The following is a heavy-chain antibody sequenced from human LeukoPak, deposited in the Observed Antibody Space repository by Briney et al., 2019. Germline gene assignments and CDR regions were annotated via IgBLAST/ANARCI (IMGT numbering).Heavy chain of an antibody. J-gene: IGHJ2*01. D-gene: IGHD5-18*01. Sequence: GGSLRLSCTASGFTLSSFGMHWVRQAPGKGLEWVAVISDDGSNRYYADSVKGRFTISRDNSKNTLYLQMNSLRAEDTAVYYCAKDADTATIIYWYFDLWGRGTLVTVSS. CDR3: AKDADTATIIYWYFDL. V-gene: IGHV3-30*18. CDR2: ISDDGSNR. CDR1: GFTLSSFG.